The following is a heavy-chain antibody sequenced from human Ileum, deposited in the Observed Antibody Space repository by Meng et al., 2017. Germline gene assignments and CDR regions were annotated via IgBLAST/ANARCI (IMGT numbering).Heavy chain of an antibody. J-gene: IGHJ4*02. V-gene: IGHV4-4*02. CDR3: ARNGDYSADH. Sequence: QVRRQESGPGLVKPSGTLSLPCAVSGGSISFGYWWSWVRQPPGQGLGWIGEIHHSGSTNYNPSLKSRVTLSVDNSNNQFSLSLTSVTAADTAVYYCARNGDYSADHWGQGSLVTVSS. D-gene: IGHD2-21*01. CDR2: IHHSGST. CDR1: GGSISFGYW.